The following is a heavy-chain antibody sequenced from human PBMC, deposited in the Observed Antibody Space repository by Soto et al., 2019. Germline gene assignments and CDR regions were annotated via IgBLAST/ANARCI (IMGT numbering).Heavy chain of an antibody. CDR2: IWYDGSNK. J-gene: IGHJ4*02. V-gene: IGHV3-33*01. D-gene: IGHD7-27*01. Sequence: QVHLVESGGGVVQPGRSLRLSCAASGFTFGSHGMHWVRQAPGKGLEWVAVIWYDGSNKYYADSVRGRFTISRDNSKNTLYLQMNSLRAEDTAVYYWVRDNWGSGGFFDYWGQGTLVTVSS. CDR1: GFTFGSHG. CDR3: VRDNWGSGGFFDY.